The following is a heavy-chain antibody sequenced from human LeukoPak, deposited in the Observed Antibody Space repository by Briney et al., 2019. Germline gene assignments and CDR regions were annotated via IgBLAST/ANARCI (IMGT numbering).Heavy chain of an antibody. Sequence: GGSVKVSCKASGYTFTGYYMHWVRQAPGQGLEWMGWINPNSGGTNYAQKFQGRVTMTRDTSISTAYMELSRLRSDDTAVYYCATREPGEYYFDYWGQGTLVTVSS. CDR1: GYTFTGYY. CDR3: ATREPGEYYFDY. CDR2: INPNSGGT. D-gene: IGHD3-16*01. J-gene: IGHJ4*02. V-gene: IGHV1-2*02.